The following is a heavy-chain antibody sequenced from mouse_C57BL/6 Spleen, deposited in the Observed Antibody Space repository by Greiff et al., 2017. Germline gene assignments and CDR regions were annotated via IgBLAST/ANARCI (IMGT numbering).Heavy chain of an antibody. CDR3: ARGGVGATRFAY. D-gene: IGHD1-1*01. Sequence: QVQLKESGAGLARPGASLKLSCKASGYTFTSYGISWVRQSTEQGLEWVGTIYPRGGYTYYPEKVKGQSTITADNASNTAYLELSSLKSEDSAVYFCARGGVGATRFAYWGQGTLVTVSA. J-gene: IGHJ3*01. CDR1: GYTFTSYG. V-gene: IGHV1-81*01. CDR2: IYPRGGYT.